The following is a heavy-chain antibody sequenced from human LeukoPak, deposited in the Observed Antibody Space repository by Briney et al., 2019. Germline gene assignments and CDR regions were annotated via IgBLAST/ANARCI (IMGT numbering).Heavy chain of an antibody. CDR2: LYSGGST. CDR3: ARARSGDFDY. J-gene: IGHJ4*02. Sequence: PGGSLRLSCAASGFTFSSYGMHWVRQAPGKGLECVSVLYSGGSTYFADSVKGRFTISRDNSKNTLYLQMNSLRAEDTAVYYCARARSGDFDYWGQGTLVTVSS. V-gene: IGHV3-53*01. CDR1: GFTFSSYG.